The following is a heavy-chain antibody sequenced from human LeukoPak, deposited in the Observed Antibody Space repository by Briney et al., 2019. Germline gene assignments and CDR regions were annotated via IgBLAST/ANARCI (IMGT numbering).Heavy chain of an antibody. CDR3: ARDYSRVYKEWAGKSYYFDY. V-gene: IGHV4-38-2*02. D-gene: IGHD1-1*01. CDR2: IYHSGST. J-gene: IGHJ4*02. CDR1: GYSISSGYY. Sequence: SETLSLTCTVSGYSISSGYYWGWIRQPPGKGLEWIGSIYHSGSTYYNPSLKSRVTISVDTSKNQFSLKLSSVTAADTAVYYCARDYSRVYKEWAGKSYYFDYWGQGTLVTVSS.